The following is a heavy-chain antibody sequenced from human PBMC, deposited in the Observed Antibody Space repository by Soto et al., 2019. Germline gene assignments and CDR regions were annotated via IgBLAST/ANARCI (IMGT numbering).Heavy chain of an antibody. Sequence: SETLSLTCTVSGGSISSYYWSWIRQPPGKGLEWIGYIYYSGSTNYNPSLKSRVTISVDTSKNQFSLKLSSVTAADTAVYYCARDSSSGWDYYYYKDVWGKGTTVTVSS. D-gene: IGHD6-19*01. CDR1: GGSISSYY. CDR2: IYYSGST. V-gene: IGHV4-59*01. J-gene: IGHJ6*03. CDR3: ARDSSSGWDYYYYKDV.